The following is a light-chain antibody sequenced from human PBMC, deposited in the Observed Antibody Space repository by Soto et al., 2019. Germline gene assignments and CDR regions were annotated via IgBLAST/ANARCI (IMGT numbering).Light chain of an antibody. Sequence: EIVMTQSPATLSVSPGERATLSSRASQSVSSNLAWYQQKPGQAPSLLIYGTSTRATGIPARFSGSGSGTEVTLTIRSLQSEDFAVYYWQHYRNWPRTFGQGTKVDIQ. J-gene: IGKJ1*01. CDR1: QSVSSN. V-gene: IGKV3-15*01. CDR3: QHYRNWPRT. CDR2: GTS.